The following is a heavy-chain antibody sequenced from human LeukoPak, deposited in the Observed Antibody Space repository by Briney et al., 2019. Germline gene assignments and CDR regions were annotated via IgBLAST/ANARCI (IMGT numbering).Heavy chain of an antibody. CDR3: AKDRNFQLWSYFDY. J-gene: IGHJ4*02. D-gene: IGHD5-18*01. V-gene: IGHV3-23*01. CDR1: GFTFSSYA. CDR2: ISGSGGST. Sequence: GGSLRLSCAASGFTFSSYAMSWVRQAPGKGLEWVSAISGSGGSTYYADSVKGRFTISRDNSKNTLYLQMNSLRAENTAVYYCAKDRNFQLWSYFDYWGQGTLVTVSS.